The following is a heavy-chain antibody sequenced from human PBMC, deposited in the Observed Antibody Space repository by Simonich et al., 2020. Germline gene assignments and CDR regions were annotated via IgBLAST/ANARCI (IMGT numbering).Heavy chain of an antibody. J-gene: IGHJ6*02. V-gene: IGHV4-38-2*01. D-gene: IGHD6-13*01. Sequence: QVQLQESGPGLVKPSETLSLTCAVSGYSISSGYYWGWTRQPPGKGLEWIGSIYHSGSTHDNPSLKSRVTISVDTSKNQFSLKLSSVTAADTAVYYCARVGYSNYYYYGMDVWGQGTTVTVSS. CDR1: GYSISSGYY. CDR2: IYHSGST. CDR3: ARVGYSNYYYYGMDV.